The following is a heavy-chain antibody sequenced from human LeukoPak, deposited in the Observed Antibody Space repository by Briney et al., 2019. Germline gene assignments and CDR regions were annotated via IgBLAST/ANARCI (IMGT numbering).Heavy chain of an antibody. CDR2: IYYSGST. J-gene: IGHJ5*02. D-gene: IGHD3-3*01. CDR3: ARLSITIFGVVIP. Sequence: GSLRLSCAASGFTFSDYYMSWIRQPPGKGLEWIGSIYYSGSTYYNPSLKSRVTISVDTSKNQFSLKLSSVTAADTAVYYCARLSITIFGVVIPWGQGTLVTVSS. CDR1: GFTFSDYY. V-gene: IGHV4-39*01.